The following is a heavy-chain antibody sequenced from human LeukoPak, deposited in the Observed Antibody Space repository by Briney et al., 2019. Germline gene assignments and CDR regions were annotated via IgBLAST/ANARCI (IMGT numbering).Heavy chain of an antibody. Sequence: SVKVSCKASGGTFSSYAISWVRQAPGQGLEWMGGIIPIFGTANYAQKFQGRVTITADESTSTAYMELSSLRSEDTAVFYCARCPYSYGLFEWFDPWGQGTLVTVSS. D-gene: IGHD5-18*01. CDR1: GGTFSSYA. V-gene: IGHV1-69*01. J-gene: IGHJ5*02. CDR3: ARCPYSYGLFEWFDP. CDR2: IIPIFGTA.